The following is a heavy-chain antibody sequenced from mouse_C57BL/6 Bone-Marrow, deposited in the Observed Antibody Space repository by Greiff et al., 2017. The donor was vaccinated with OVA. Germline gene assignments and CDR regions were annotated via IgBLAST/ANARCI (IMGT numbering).Heavy chain of an antibody. CDR2: IYPRDGST. CDR1: GYTFTSYD. Sequence: QVQLKESGPELVKPGASVKLSCKASGYTFTSYDINWVKQRPGQGLEWIGWIYPRDGSTKYNEKFKGKATLTVDTSSSTAYMELHSLTSEDSAVYFCARPITTLVAPYFDYWGQGTTLTVSS. CDR3: ARPITTLVAPYFDY. J-gene: IGHJ2*01. V-gene: IGHV1-85*01. D-gene: IGHD1-1*01.